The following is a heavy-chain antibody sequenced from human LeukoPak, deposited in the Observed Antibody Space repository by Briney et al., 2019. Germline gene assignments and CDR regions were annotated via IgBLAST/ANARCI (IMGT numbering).Heavy chain of an antibody. CDR1: GFTFDDYV. Sequence: GGSLRLSCAASGFTFDDYVMHWVRQAPGKGLEGVSGISWNSGSIDYVDSVKGRFTISRDNAKNSLYLQMNSLRAEDMALYYCAASSSWYRGIDYWGQGTLVTVSS. V-gene: IGHV3-9*03. CDR3: AASSSWYRGIDY. D-gene: IGHD6-13*01. J-gene: IGHJ4*02. CDR2: ISWNSGSI.